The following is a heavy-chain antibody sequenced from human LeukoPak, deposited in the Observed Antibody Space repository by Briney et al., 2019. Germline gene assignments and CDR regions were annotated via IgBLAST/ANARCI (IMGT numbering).Heavy chain of an antibody. CDR2: ITPVFGGP. V-gene: IGHV1-69*13. J-gene: IGHJ5*02. CDR1: GGTFSNHH. D-gene: IGHD1/OR15-1a*01. CDR3: VREYRITTMLGWFDP. Sequence: ASVKVSCKASGGTFSNHHVTWVRQAPGQGFEWVGRITPVFGGPDYAQKFQGRVTITADESTATASIELNRLTSDDTAVYYCVREYRITTMLGWFDPWGQGTLVTVSS.